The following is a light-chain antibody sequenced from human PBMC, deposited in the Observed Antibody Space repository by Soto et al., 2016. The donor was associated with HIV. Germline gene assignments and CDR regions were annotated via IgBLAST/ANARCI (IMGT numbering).Light chain of an antibody. V-gene: IGLV3-21*03. CDR2: ADS. CDR3: QVWDSISDVVSS. CDR1: NIASNS. J-gene: IGLJ3*02. Sequence: SYGLTQPPSVSVAPGKTARVTCGGNNIASNSVHWYQQKPGQAPVLVVYADSDRPSGIPERFSGSHSGHTATLAISRVEAGDEADYYCQVWDSISDVVSSFGGGPKLTV.